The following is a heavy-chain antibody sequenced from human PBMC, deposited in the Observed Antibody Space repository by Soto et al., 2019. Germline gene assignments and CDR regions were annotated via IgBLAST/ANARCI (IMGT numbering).Heavy chain of an antibody. J-gene: IGHJ5*02. V-gene: IGHV4-4*02. CDR2: IYHSGST. Sequence: QVQLQESGPGRVKPSGTLSLTCAVSGGSISSSNWWSWVRQPPGKGREWIGEIYHSGSTNYNPSLKSRVTISVDKSKNQFSLKLSSVTAADTAVYYCAREGGYCSGGSCYPSNWFDPWGQGTLVTVSS. CDR3: AREGGYCSGGSCYPSNWFDP. D-gene: IGHD2-15*01. CDR1: GGSISSSNW.